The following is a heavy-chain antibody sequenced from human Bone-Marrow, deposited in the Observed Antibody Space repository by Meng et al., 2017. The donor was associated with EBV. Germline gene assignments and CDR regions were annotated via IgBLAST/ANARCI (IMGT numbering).Heavy chain of an antibody. Sequence: EVQLLESGGGLVQPGGSLILSCVASRFRFSSFAMTWVRQAPGKGLEWVSTISGSGGTTWYTDSVMGRFTISRDNSKNTLHLQMNSLRAEDMALYYCGKVRYRDYDSIDYRGQGALVTVSS. CDR1: RFRFSSFA. CDR2: ISGSGGTT. V-gene: IGHV3-23*01. CDR3: GKVRYRDYDSIDY. J-gene: IGHJ4*02. D-gene: IGHD5-12*01.